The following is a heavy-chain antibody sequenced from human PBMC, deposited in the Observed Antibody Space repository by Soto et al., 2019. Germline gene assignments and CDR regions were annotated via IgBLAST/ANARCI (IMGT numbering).Heavy chain of an antibody. D-gene: IGHD6-13*01. CDR1: GFTFSSYA. Sequence: EVQLLESGGGLVQPGGSLRLSCAASGFTFSSYAMSWVRQAPGKGLEWVSAISGSGGSTYYADSVKGRFSISRDNSKNTLYLQMNSLGAEDTAVYDCAKVTGYSSSWDFTEMSYWGQGTLVTVSS. CDR2: ISGSGGST. CDR3: AKVTGYSSSWDFTEMSY. J-gene: IGHJ4*02. V-gene: IGHV3-23*01.